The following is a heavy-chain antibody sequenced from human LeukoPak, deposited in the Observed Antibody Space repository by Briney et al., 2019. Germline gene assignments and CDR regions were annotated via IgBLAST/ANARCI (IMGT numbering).Heavy chain of an antibody. CDR3: ARQTAMGRSGDY. Sequence: HGESLKISCKASGYSFTSYWIGWVRQMPGKGLEWMGIIDPGDSETRYTPSFQGQVTISADKSLSTAYLQWNSLKASDTAMYYCARQTAMGRSGDYWGQGTLVTVSS. CDR1: GYSFTSYW. V-gene: IGHV5-51*01. J-gene: IGHJ4*02. CDR2: IDPGDSET. D-gene: IGHD5-18*01.